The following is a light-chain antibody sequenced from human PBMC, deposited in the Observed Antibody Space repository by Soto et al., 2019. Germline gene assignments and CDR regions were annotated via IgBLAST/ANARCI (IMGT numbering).Light chain of an antibody. CDR3: QQYGNSPRT. CDR2: DAS. Sequence: EIVLTQSPGTLSLSPGERATLSCRASQSVSNSYLAWYQQKPGQAPRLLIFDASSRATGIPDRFSGSGSGIDFTLTISRLEPDDFAVYYCQQYGNSPRTFGQGTKLEIK. CDR1: QSVSNSY. V-gene: IGKV3-20*01. J-gene: IGKJ2*01.